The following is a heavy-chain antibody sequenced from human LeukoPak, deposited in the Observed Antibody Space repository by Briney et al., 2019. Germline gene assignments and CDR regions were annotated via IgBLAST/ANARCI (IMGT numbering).Heavy chain of an antibody. CDR2: ISGSGGST. V-gene: IGHV3-23*01. CDR1: GFTFSSYA. J-gene: IGHJ4*02. Sequence: GGSLRLSCAASGFTFSSYAMSWVRQAPGKGLECVSAISGSGGSTYYADSVKGRFTISRDNSKNTLYLQMNSLRAEDTAVYYCAKGGSGYYDILTGYFRPDYWGQGTLVTVSS. D-gene: IGHD3-9*01. CDR3: AKGGSGYYDILTGYFRPDY.